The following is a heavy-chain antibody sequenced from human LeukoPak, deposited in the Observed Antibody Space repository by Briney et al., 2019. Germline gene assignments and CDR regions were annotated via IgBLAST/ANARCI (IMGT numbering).Heavy chain of an antibody. V-gene: IGHV4-39*07. CDR3: ASIYGDYGDAFDI. Sequence: SETLSLTCTVSGGSISSSSYYWGWIRQPPGKGLEWIGSIYYSGSTYYNPSLKSRVTISVDTSKNQFSLKLSSVTAADTAVYYCASIYGDYGDAFDIWGQGTMVTVSS. CDR1: GGSISSSSYY. D-gene: IGHD4-17*01. J-gene: IGHJ3*02. CDR2: IYYSGST.